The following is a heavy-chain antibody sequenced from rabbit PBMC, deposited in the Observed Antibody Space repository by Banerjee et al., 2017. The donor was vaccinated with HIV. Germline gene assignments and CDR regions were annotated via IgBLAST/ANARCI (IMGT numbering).Heavy chain of an antibody. CDR3: ARGGYGGDSGATGL. CDR1: GFSFSSNYY. Sequence: QEQLVEYGGDLVQPEASLTLTCTASGFSFSSNYYMCWVRQAPGKGLEWIGCIYSDSSGSTYYASGAKGRFTISKTSSTTVTLQMTSLTAADTATYFCARGGYGGDSGATGLWGQGTLVTVS. CDR2: IYSDSSGST. D-gene: IGHD3-1*01. J-gene: IGHJ3*01. V-gene: IGHV1S45*01.